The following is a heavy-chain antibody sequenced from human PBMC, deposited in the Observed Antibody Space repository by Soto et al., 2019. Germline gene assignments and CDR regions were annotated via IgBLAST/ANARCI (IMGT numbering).Heavy chain of an antibody. V-gene: IGHV4-31*03. D-gene: IGHD3-10*01. J-gene: IGHJ6*02. CDR3: ARELRFGEDYYGMDV. CDR2: IYYSGST. Sequence: QVQLQESGPGLVKPSQTLSLTCTVSGGSISSGGYYWSWIRQHPGKGLEWIGYIYYSGSTYYNPSLQSRVTISVDTSKNQSSLKLSSVTAADTAVYYCARELRFGEDYYGMDVWGQGTTVTVSS. CDR1: GGSISSGGYY.